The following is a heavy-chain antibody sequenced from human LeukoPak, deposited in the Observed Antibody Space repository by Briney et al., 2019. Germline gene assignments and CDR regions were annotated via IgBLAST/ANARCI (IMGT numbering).Heavy chain of an antibody. D-gene: IGHD3-16*02. CDR2: IIPIFGTV. Sequence: ASVKVSCKASGGTFSSYAISWVRQAPGQGLEWMGGIIPIFGTVNYAQKFQGRVTITADESTSTAYMELSSLRSEDTAVYYCARDNSVGDIAWWFDPWGQGTLVTVSS. CDR1: GGTFSSYA. J-gene: IGHJ5*02. CDR3: ARDNSVGDIAWWFDP. V-gene: IGHV1-69*13.